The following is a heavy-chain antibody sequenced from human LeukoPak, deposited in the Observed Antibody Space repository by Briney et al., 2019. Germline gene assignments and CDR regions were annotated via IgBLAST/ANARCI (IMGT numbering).Heavy chain of an antibody. J-gene: IGHJ4*02. Sequence: SETLSLTCTISGSSITSVSHYWGWIRQPPGKGLEWIGDIYYTGSTYYSPSLRSRLTMSVHTSENQFSLRLNSVTAVDTAVYYCARRWGNIVGVTYEYWGQGTLVTVSS. V-gene: IGHV4-39*01. CDR3: ARRWGNIVGVTYEY. CDR1: GSSITSVSHY. D-gene: IGHD3-16*01. CDR2: IYYTGST.